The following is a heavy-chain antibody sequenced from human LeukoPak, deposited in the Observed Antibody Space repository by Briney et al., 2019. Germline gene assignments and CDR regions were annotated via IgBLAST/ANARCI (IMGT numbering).Heavy chain of an antibody. CDR3: AKHPSSGWYGDY. CDR1: GFTFSSYS. D-gene: IGHD6-19*01. J-gene: IGHJ4*02. Sequence: GGSLRLSCAASGFTFSSYSMNWVRQAPGKGLEWVSSISSSSNYIYYADSVKGRFTISRDNAKNSLCLQMNSLRAEDTAVYYCAKHPSSGWYGDYWGQGTLVTVSS. V-gene: IGHV3-21*04. CDR2: ISSSSNYI.